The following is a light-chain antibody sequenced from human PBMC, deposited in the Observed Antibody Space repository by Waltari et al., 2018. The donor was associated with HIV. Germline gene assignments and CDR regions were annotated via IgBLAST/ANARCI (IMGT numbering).Light chain of an antibody. J-gene: IGKJ4*01. CDR3: QQANSFPHT. CDR2: EAS. CDR1: QHIRTS. Sequence: DIQMTQSPSFVSASVGDRVSITCRASQHIRTSLAWYQRGPGEAPSLLIYEASRLQGGVPSRFSGSGSGTSFMLNIDKLQAEDFAMYYCQQANSFPHTFGGGT. V-gene: IGKV1-12*01.